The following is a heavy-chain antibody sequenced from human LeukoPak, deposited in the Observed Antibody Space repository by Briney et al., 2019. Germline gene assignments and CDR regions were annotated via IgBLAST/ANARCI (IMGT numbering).Heavy chain of an antibody. CDR1: GYTFDTYG. D-gene: IGHD3-10*01. CDR2: TSGYNGHT. CDR3: ARIQSAGTSDAFDI. J-gene: IGHJ3*02. Sequence: ASVKVSCKASGYTFDTYGISWVRQAPGQGLEWMGWTSGYNGHTKYAQKFHDRVTLTTDTSTSRAYMEMRSLRSDDTAVYYCARIQSAGTSDAFDIWGQGTMLTVS. V-gene: IGHV1-18*01.